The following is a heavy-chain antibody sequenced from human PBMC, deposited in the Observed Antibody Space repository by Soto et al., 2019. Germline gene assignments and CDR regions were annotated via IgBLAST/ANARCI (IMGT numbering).Heavy chain of an antibody. J-gene: IGHJ6*02. V-gene: IGHV3-20*04. D-gene: IGHD6-13*01. CDR1: GFTFDDYG. CDR2: INWNGGST. CDR3: SRDREGEIAAAGTTYYGMDV. Sequence: GGSLRLSCAASGFTFDDYGMSWVRQAPGKGLEWVSGINWNGGSTGYADSVKGRFNISRENAKNSLYLKMNSLRAEDTALYYCSRDREGEIAAAGTTYYGMDVWGQGTTVTVSS.